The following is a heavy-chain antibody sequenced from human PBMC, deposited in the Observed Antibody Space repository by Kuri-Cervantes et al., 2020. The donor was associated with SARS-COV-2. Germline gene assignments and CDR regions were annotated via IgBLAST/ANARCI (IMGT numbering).Heavy chain of an antibody. CDR3: ARDIVEWETTDYYMDV. J-gene: IGHJ6*03. Sequence: GGSLRLSCAASGFTFSDYYMSWIRQAPGKGLEWVSYISSSGSTIYYADSVKGRFTISRDNAKNSLYLQMSSLRAEDTAVYYCARDIVEWETTDYYMDVWGKGTTVTVSS. CDR1: GFTFSDYY. V-gene: IGHV3-11*04. CDR2: ISSSGSTI. D-gene: IGHD1-26*01.